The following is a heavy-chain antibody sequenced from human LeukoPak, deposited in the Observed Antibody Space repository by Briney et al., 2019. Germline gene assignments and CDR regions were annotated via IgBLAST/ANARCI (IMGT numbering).Heavy chain of an antibody. CDR1: GFTFSSYG. V-gene: IGHV3-30*02. CDR3: SKDTRRETPVLTPGHVYDY. Sequence: GGSLRLSCAASGFTFSSYGMHWVRQAPGKGLEWVAFVRYDGAIKKYADSVKGRFIISRDNSKNKLYLEMNNLRLEDTALYYCSKDTRRETPVLTPGHVYDYWGQGTLVTVSS. D-gene: IGHD4-23*01. J-gene: IGHJ4*02. CDR2: VRYDGAIK.